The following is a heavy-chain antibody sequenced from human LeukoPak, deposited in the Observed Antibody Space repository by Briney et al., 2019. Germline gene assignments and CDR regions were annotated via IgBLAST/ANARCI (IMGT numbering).Heavy chain of an antibody. CDR1: GGSFSGYY. Sequence: PSETLSLTCAVYGGSFSGYYWSWIRQPPGKGLEWIGEINHSGSTNYNPSLKSRVTISVDTSKNQFSLKLSSVTAADTAVYYCARGRIVVVVAATRRWYFDLWGRGTLVTVSS. D-gene: IGHD2-15*01. V-gene: IGHV4-34*01. J-gene: IGHJ2*01. CDR3: ARGRIVVVVAATRRWYFDL. CDR2: INHSGST.